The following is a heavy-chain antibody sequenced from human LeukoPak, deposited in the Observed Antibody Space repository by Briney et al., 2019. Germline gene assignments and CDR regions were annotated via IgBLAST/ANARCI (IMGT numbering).Heavy chain of an antibody. Sequence: GGSLRLSCAASGFTFSSYGMHWVRQAPGKGLEWVAVIWYDGSNKYYADSVKGRFTISRDNSKNTLYLQMNSLRAEDTAAYYCARENNPYYYDSSGYQTWGQGTLVTVSS. V-gene: IGHV3-33*01. J-gene: IGHJ5*02. D-gene: IGHD3-22*01. CDR3: ARENNPYYYDSSGYQT. CDR2: IWYDGSNK. CDR1: GFTFSSYG.